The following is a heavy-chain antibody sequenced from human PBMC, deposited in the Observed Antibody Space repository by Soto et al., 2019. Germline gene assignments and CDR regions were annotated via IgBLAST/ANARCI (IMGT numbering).Heavy chain of an antibody. D-gene: IGHD4-17*01. V-gene: IGHV1-69*01. CDR1: GGTFSSYA. CDR3: ARTAFPFAYGGNPAPAVWYY. Sequence: QVQLVQSGAEVKKPGSSVKVSCKASGGTFSSYAISWVRQAPGQGLEWMGGIIPIFGTANYAQKFQGRVTITADESTSTAYMELSSLRSEDTAVYYCARTAFPFAYGGNPAPAVWYYWGQGTLVTVSS. J-gene: IGHJ4*02. CDR2: IIPIFGTA.